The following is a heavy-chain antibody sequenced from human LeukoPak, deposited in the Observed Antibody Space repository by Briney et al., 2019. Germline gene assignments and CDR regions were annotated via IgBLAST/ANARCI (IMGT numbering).Heavy chain of an antibody. J-gene: IGHJ4*02. CDR2: IYYSGST. CDR1: GGSISSSSYY. V-gene: IGHV4-39*07. CDR3: ARDRDSGSYSDY. D-gene: IGHD1-26*01. Sequence: PSETLSLTCTVSGGSISSSSYYWGWIRQPPGKGLEWIGSIYYSGSTYYNPSLKSRVTISVDTSKNQSSLKLSSVTAADTAVYYCARDRDSGSYSDYWGQGTLVTVSS.